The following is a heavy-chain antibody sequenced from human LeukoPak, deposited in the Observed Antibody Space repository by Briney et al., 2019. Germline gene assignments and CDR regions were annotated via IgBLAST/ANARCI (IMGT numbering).Heavy chain of an antibody. D-gene: IGHD3-3*01. J-gene: IGHJ4*02. V-gene: IGHV4-4*07. CDR2: IHTSGST. CDR1: GGSTSNYF. Sequence: SETLSLPCTVSGGSTSNYFCTWLRQSAGKGLEWIGRIHTSGSTNYNPSLKSRVSMSVDTSKNQFSLKLSSVTAADTAVYYCARDPEGHGYYFDYWGQGALVTVSS. CDR3: ARDPEGHGYYFDY.